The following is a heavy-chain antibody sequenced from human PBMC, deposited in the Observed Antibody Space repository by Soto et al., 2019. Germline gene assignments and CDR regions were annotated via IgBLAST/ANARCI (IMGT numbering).Heavy chain of an antibody. Sequence: QVQLQESGPGLVKPSQTLSLTCTVSGGSISNADYYWSWVRQPPGKGLEWIGYIYYSGSSFFNPSLISRVTLSKDTSKNQFARRLTSVTAADTAVYYCARAIVVTVGGMDVWGRGTTVTVSS. V-gene: IGHV4-30-4*01. CDR2: IYYSGSS. D-gene: IGHD5-12*01. J-gene: IGHJ6*02. CDR1: GGSISNADYY. CDR3: ARAIVVTVGGMDV.